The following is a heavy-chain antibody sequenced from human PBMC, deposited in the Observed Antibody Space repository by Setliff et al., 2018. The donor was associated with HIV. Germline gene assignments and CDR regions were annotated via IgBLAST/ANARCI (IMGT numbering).Heavy chain of an antibody. V-gene: IGHV5-51*01. Sequence: PGESLKISCKVSGYSFINYWIGWVRQMPGKGLEWMGIIYPGDSDTRYSPSVQGQVTISADKSISTAYLQWSSLKASDTAMYYCARRYTDYMDVWGKGTTVTVSS. CDR1: GYSFINYW. D-gene: IGHD1-1*01. CDR2: IYPGDSDT. CDR3: ARRYTDYMDV. J-gene: IGHJ6*03.